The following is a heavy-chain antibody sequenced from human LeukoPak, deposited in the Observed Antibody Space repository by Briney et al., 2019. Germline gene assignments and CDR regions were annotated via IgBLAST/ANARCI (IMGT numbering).Heavy chain of an antibody. J-gene: IGHJ4*02. CDR3: ATEGPHNFDY. V-gene: IGHV3-74*01. CDR1: GITFYRYW. Sequence: GGSLRLSCVAYGITFYRYWMHWVRQAPGKGLVWVASINFDGSVKTYADSVKGQFTISRDNAKNTLYVQMNSLTAEDTAVYYCATEGPHNFDYWGLGTLVTVSS. CDR2: INFDGSVK.